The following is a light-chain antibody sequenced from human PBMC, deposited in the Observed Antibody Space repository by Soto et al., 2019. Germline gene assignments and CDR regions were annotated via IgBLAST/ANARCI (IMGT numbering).Light chain of an antibody. Sequence: QSALTQPPSVSGSPGQSVTISCTGTSSDVGSYNRVSWYQRPPGTAPKLMIYEVGNRPSGVPDRFSGSKSGNTSSLTISWRQGEDAADYCCSLYASSSTLVFGGGTQLTVL. CDR3: SLYASSSTLV. V-gene: IGLV2-18*01. J-gene: IGLJ2*01. CDR2: EVG. CDR1: SSDVGSYNR.